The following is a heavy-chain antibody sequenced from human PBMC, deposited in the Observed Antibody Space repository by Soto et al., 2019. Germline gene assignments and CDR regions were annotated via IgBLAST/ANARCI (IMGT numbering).Heavy chain of an antibody. D-gene: IGHD4-17*01. Sequence: QVQLQESGPGLVKPSQTLSLTCTVSGGSISSGDYYWSWIRQPPGKGLEWIGYIYYSGGTYYNPSLKSRVTTSVDTSKNQCSLKLSSVTAAAKAVYYCAIYGGNSVSFDYWGQGTLVTVSS. CDR3: AIYGGNSVSFDY. CDR2: IYYSGGT. V-gene: IGHV4-30-4*01. CDR1: GGSISSGDYY. J-gene: IGHJ4*02.